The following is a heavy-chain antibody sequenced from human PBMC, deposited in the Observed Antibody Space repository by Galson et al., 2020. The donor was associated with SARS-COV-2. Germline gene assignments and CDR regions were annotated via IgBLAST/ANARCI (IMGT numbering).Heavy chain of an antibody. J-gene: IGHJ4*02. Sequence: NSGGSLRLSCAASGFTFSDYYMSWIRQAPGKVLEWVSSISSSGSTIYYADSVKGRFTISRDNAKNSLYLQMNSLRAEDTAVYYCARKTFQQLVDYWGQGTLVTVSS. D-gene: IGHD6-13*01. V-gene: IGHV3-11*01. CDR1: GFTFSDYY. CDR3: ARKTFQQLVDY. CDR2: ISSSGSTI.